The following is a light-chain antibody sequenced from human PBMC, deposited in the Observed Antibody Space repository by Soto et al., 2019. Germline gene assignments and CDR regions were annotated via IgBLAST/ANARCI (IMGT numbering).Light chain of an antibody. CDR2: VAS. J-gene: IGKJ1*01. V-gene: IGKV1-39*01. CDR3: QQSYTTPRT. CDR1: QTISRS. Sequence: DIQMTQSPSSLSASVGDRVTITCRASQTISRSLNWYQQKPGKVPKVLIYVASSLESGVPPRFSGSGSGTDFTLTISSLQPEDFATYYCQQSYTTPRTFGQGNKVEMK.